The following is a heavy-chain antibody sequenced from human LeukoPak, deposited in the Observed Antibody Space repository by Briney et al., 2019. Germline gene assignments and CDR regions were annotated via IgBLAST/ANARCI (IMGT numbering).Heavy chain of an antibody. J-gene: IGHJ4*02. Sequence: GGSLRLSCAASGFTFTSNWMSWVRQAPGKGLEWVANIKQDGSEKYYVDSVKGRFTISRDNAENSVYLQMNSLRAEDTAVYYCARGGWKPVDYWGQGTLVTVSS. CDR1: GFTFTSNW. CDR3: ARGGWKPVDY. V-gene: IGHV3-7*05. D-gene: IGHD1-1*01. CDR2: IKQDGSEK.